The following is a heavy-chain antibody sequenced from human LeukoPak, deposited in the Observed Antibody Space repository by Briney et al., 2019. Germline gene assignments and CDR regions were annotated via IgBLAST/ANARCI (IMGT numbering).Heavy chain of an antibody. CDR3: PTGIGSFDF. D-gene: IGHD2-15*01. Sequence: PGRSLRLSCAAPGLTFSNPWMSWVRKGPGRGLEWVGRIRSKAVGGTTDYAAAVKGRFTMTRADSENTLFLAMTSLKTDDTAAYYCPTGIGSFDFWGPGTLVTVSS. CDR1: GLTFSNPW. CDR2: IRSKAVGGTT. V-gene: IGHV3-15*01. J-gene: IGHJ5*01.